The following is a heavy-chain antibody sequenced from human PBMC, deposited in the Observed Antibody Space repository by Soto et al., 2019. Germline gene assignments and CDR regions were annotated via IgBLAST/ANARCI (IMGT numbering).Heavy chain of an antibody. CDR1: GGSVRRGNYY. J-gene: IGHJ4*02. Sequence: QVQLQESGPGLVKPSQTLSLTCTVSGGSVRRGNYYWSWIAQFPGRGLEWIGYISNSGRTHYNPSLMSRITILVDTSKNQFFLELRSVTAADTALYYCARADYATGSYYPDYWGQGTRVTVSS. D-gene: IGHD3-10*01. V-gene: IGHV4-31*03. CDR2: ISNSGRT. CDR3: ARADYATGSYYPDY.